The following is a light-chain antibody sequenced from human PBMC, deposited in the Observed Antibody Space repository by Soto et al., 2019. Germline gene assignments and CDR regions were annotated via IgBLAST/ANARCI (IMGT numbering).Light chain of an antibody. J-gene: IGKJ4*01. V-gene: IGKV3-20*01. CDR3: QQYGSSPKLT. CDR1: QSVSSSY. Sequence: EIVLTQSPGTLSLSPGERATLSCRASQSVSSSYLAWYQQKPGQAPRLLIYGASSRATGIPDRLIGSRSGRDVTLTISRMEQADYAVYYCQQYGSSPKLTFGGGTKVEIK. CDR2: GAS.